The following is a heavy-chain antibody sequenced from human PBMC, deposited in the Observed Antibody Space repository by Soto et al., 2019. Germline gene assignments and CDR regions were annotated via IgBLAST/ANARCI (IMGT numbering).Heavy chain of an antibody. CDR1: GGTFSGYA. V-gene: IGHV1-69*12. Sequence: QVQLVQSGAEVKKPGSSVKVSCKASGGTFSGYAISWVRQAPGQGLEWMGGIIPIFGTANYAQKFQGRVTITADESTSTAYMELSSLRSEDTAVYYCARDIDFWSGYGMDVWGQGTTVTVSS. CDR2: IIPIFGTA. D-gene: IGHD3-3*01. CDR3: ARDIDFWSGYGMDV. J-gene: IGHJ6*02.